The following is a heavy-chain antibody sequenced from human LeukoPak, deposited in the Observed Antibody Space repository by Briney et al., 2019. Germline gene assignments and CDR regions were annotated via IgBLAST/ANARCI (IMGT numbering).Heavy chain of an antibody. J-gene: IGHJ3*02. CDR3: ARYSSSWYLAAFDI. CDR2: INWNGDNP. CDR1: GFTFEDYG. V-gene: IGHV3-20*01. Sequence: GGSLRLSCEASGFTFEDYGMTWVRQRPGKGLEYVCEINWNGDNPVYENSLRGRFTISRDNAKNSVYLQMNSLRAEDTALYHCARYSSSWYLAAFDIWGQGTMVTVSS. D-gene: IGHD6-13*01.